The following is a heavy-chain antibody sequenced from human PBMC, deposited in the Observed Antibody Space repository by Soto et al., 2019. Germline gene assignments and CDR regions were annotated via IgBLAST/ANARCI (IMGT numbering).Heavy chain of an antibody. J-gene: IGHJ4*02. CDR1: GYTFTSYG. Sequence: ASVKVSCKASGYTFTSYGINWVRQAPGQGLEWLGWISPYDGYTHYAQILQGRVSMTTDTSTKTAYMELRSLRSDDTAMYYCARGGSGNWPFDYWGQGTRVTVAS. CDR2: ISPYDGYT. CDR3: ARGGSGNWPFDY. D-gene: IGHD1-1*01. V-gene: IGHV1-18*01.